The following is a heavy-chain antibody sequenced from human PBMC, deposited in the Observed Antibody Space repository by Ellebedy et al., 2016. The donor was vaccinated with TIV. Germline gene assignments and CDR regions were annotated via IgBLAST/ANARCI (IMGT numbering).Heavy chain of an antibody. CDR2: IWYDGSNK. Sequence: GESLKISXAASGFTFSSYGMHWVRQAPGKGLEWVAVIWYDGSNKYYADSVKGRFTISRDNSKNTLYLQMNSPRAEDTAVYYCARGWFNSGSYWGQGTLVTVSS. V-gene: IGHV3-33*01. J-gene: IGHJ4*02. CDR1: GFTFSSYG. D-gene: IGHD1-26*01. CDR3: ARGWFNSGSY.